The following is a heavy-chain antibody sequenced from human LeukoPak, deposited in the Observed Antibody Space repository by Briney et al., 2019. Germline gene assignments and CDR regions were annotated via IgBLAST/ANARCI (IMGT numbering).Heavy chain of an antibody. Sequence: HPGGSLRLSCAASGFTFSSYEMTWVRQAPGKGLEWVSYISSSATTIYYADSVKGRFTISRGNAKNSLYLQMNSLRAEDTAVYYCARVYGGKGYFDYWGLGTLVTVSS. J-gene: IGHJ4*02. CDR2: ISSSATTI. D-gene: IGHD4-23*01. CDR3: ARVYGGKGYFDY. CDR1: GFTFSSYE. V-gene: IGHV3-48*03.